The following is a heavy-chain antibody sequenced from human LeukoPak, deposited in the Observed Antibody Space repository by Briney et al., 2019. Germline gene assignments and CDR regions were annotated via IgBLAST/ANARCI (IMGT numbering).Heavy chain of an antibody. CDR1: GDSISSSSYY. CDR2: IYYSGST. D-gene: IGHD3-22*01. CDR3: ARLQYYYDSNGYYSLYYFDY. V-gene: IGHV4-39*01. Sequence: PSETLSLTCTVSGDSISSSSYYWGWIRQPPGKGLEWIGNIYYSGSTYYNPSLRSRLTISLDTSKNQFSLTPSSVTAADTAVYYCARLQYYYDSNGYYSLYYFDYWGQGTVVTVSS. J-gene: IGHJ4*02.